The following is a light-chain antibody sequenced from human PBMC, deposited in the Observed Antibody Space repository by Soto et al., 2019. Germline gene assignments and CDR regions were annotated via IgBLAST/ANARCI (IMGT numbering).Light chain of an antibody. CDR1: QGISNY. Sequence: DIQMTQSPSSLSASVGDRVTLTCRASQGISNYLAGYQQKPGKVPTLLIYSASTLQSGGPSRFSGSGSGTDFTRTISILQPEDVANYYCQNYNSAPFTFGPGTKVDIK. CDR3: QNYNSAPFT. V-gene: IGKV1-27*01. CDR2: SAS. J-gene: IGKJ3*01.